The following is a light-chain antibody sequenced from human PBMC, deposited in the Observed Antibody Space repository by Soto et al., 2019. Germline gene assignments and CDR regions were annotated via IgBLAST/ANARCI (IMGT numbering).Light chain of an antibody. CDR2: EVS. CDR1: SSDVGNYKY. Sequence: QSVLTQPASVSGSPGQSITISCTGTSSDVGNYKYVSWYQQHPGKAPKLMIYEVSNRPSGVSNRCSGSKSGNTASLTISGLQAEDETDYYCFSYTSRGTYVFGTGTKLTVL. J-gene: IGLJ1*01. CDR3: FSYTSRGTYV. V-gene: IGLV2-14*01.